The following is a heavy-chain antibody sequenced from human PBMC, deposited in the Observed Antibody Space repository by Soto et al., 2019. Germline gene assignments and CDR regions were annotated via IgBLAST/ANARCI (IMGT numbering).Heavy chain of an antibody. CDR1: GGTFSSYA. Sequence: QVQLVQSGAEAKKPGSSVKVSCKTSGGTFSSYAISWVRQAPGQGLEWMGGIVPLFRTTNYAPKFQGRVTITADTSTYKVYMELSGLRSRDTAVYYCARGGYSSTWSNLLDRSGLDVWGQGTTVTVSS. J-gene: IGHJ6*02. CDR2: IVPLFRTT. D-gene: IGHD6-13*01. V-gene: IGHV1-69*06. CDR3: ARGGYSSTWSNLLDRSGLDV.